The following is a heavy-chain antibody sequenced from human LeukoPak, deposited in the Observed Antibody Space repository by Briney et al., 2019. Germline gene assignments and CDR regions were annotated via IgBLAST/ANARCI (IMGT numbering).Heavy chain of an antibody. D-gene: IGHD3-9*01. Sequence: SGPTLVKPTQTLTLTCTFSRFSLSTSGVGVGWIRQPPGKALEWLALIYWNDDKRYSPSLKRRLTITKDTSKNQVVLTMTNMDPVDTATYYCARSAFLTGYNWFDPWGQGTLVTVSS. CDR3: ARSAFLTGYNWFDP. V-gene: IGHV2-5*01. CDR1: RFSLSTSGVG. CDR2: IYWNDDK. J-gene: IGHJ5*02.